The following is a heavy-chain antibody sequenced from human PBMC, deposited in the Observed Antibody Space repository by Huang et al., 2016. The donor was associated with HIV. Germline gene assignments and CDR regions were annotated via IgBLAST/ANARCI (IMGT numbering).Heavy chain of an antibody. CDR1: GFTVSTNY. Sequence: EVQLVESGGGLIQPGGSLRLSCAASGFTVSTNYMTWGGQAQGKGLEWVSLIYSGGTTYDADSVKGRFTISRDESENTLYLHMTSLRAGDTAVYYCAKEGDTGAALGYWGQGTLVTVS. V-gene: IGHV3-53*01. CDR2: IYSGGTT. D-gene: IGHD2-8*02. CDR3: AKEGDTGAALGY. J-gene: IGHJ4*02.